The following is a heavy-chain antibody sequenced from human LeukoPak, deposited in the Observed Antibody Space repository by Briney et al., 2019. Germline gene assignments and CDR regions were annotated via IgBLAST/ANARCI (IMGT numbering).Heavy chain of an antibody. D-gene: IGHD3-10*01. CDR2: INQDGSEK. CDR1: GFTFSKYW. Sequence: GGSLRLSCAASGFTFSKYWMSWVRQAPGKGLEWVANINQDGSEKYYVDSVKGRFTISRDNAKNSLSLQMNSLRAEDTAVYYCARYYYGSGSPKFDYWGQGTLVTVSS. V-gene: IGHV3-7*04. J-gene: IGHJ4*02. CDR3: ARYYYGSGSPKFDY.